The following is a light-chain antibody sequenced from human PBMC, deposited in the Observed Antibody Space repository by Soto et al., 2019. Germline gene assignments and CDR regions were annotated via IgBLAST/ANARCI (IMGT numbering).Light chain of an antibody. CDR2: GAS. CDR1: QSVSSN. CDR3: QQYNNWPRT. J-gene: IGKJ1*01. V-gene: IGKV3-15*01. Sequence: EIVMTQSPGTLSESPGERATLSCRASQSVSSNLAWYQQKPGQAPSLLIYGASTRATGIPARFSGSGSGTEFALTISSLQSEDFAVYYCQQYNNWPRTFGQGTKVDIK.